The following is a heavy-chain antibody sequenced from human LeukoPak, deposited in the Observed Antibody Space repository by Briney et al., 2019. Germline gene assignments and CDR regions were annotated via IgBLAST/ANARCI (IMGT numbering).Heavy chain of an antibody. CDR3: ARGMVRGVMAGYFDY. CDR2: INPNSGGT. D-gene: IGHD3-10*01. J-gene: IGHJ4*02. V-gene: IGHV1-2*02. CDR1: GYTFTGYY. Sequence: GASVKVSCKASGYTFTGYYMHWVRQAPGQGLEWMGWINPNSGGTNYAQKFQGRVTMTRDTSISTAYMELSRLRSDDTAVYYCARGMVRGVMAGYFDYWGQGTLVTVSS.